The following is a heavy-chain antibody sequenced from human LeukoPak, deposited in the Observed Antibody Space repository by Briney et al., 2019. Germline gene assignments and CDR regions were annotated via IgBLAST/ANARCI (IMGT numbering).Heavy chain of an antibody. J-gene: IGHJ4*02. V-gene: IGHV3-15*01. Sequence: GGSLRLSCAASGFTFSSYDMTWVRQAPGKGLEWVGRIKSKTDGGTTDYAAPVKGRFTISRDNSKNTLYLQMNSLRAEDTAVYYCARRAGAYSHPYDYWGQGTLVTVSS. D-gene: IGHD4/OR15-4a*01. CDR1: GFTFSSYD. CDR3: ARRAGAYSHPYDY. CDR2: IKSKTDGGTT.